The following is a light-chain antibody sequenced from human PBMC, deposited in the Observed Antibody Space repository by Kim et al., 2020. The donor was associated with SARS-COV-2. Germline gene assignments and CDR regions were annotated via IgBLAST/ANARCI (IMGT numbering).Light chain of an antibody. CDR3: QQRSNWYT. Sequence: SLSPGERATLSFRASQSVSSYLAWYQQKPGQAPRLLIYDAANRATGIPARFSGSGSGTDFTLTISSLEPEDFAVYYCQQRSNWYTFGQGTKLEI. CDR1: QSVSSY. J-gene: IGKJ2*01. CDR2: DAA. V-gene: IGKV3-11*01.